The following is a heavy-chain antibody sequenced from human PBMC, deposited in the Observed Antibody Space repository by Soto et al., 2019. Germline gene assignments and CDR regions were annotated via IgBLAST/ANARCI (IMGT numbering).Heavy chain of an antibody. CDR3: ARHGDIVVVPAAPWYGMDV. D-gene: IGHD2-2*01. CDR2: IYYSGST. J-gene: IGHJ6*02. CDR1: GGSISSSSYY. V-gene: IGHV4-39*01. Sequence: SETLSLTCTVSGGSISSSSYYWGWIRQPPGKGLEWIGSIYYSGSTCYNPSLKSRVTISVDTSKNQFSLKLSSVTAADTAVYYCARHGDIVVVPAAPWYGMDVWGQGTTVTVSS.